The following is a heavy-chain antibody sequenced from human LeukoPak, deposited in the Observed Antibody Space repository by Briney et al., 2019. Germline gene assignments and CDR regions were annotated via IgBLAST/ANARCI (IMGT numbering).Heavy chain of an antibody. J-gene: IGHJ4*02. Sequence: GGSLRLSCAASGFTFSSYSMNWVRQAPGKGLEWVSYISSSSSTIYYADSVKGRFTISRDNAKNSLYLQMNSLRAEDTAVYYCAREDIVAHDPADYWGQGTLVTVSS. CDR2: ISSSSSTI. CDR3: AREDIVAHDPADY. CDR1: GFTFSSYS. D-gene: IGHD5-12*01. V-gene: IGHV3-48*04.